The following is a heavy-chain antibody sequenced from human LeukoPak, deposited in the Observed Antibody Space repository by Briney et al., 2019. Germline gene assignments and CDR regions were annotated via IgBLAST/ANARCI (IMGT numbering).Heavy chain of an antibody. J-gene: IGHJ4*02. D-gene: IGHD2-2*01. Sequence: SVKVSCKASGGTFSSYAISWVRQAPGQGLEWMGGIIPIFGTANYAQKFQGRVTITADESTSTAYMELSSLRSEDTAVYYCAVGLGYCSSTSCYVDYWGQGTLVTVSS. CDR3: AVGLGYCSSTSCYVDY. CDR2: IIPIFGTA. CDR1: GGTFSSYA. V-gene: IGHV1-69*13.